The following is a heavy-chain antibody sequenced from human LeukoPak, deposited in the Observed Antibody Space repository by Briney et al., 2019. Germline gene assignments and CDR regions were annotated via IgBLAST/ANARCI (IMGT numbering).Heavy chain of an antibody. J-gene: IGHJ4*02. V-gene: IGHV3-43*02. CDR1: GFTFDAHA. CDR3: TSGTEIQLWSQDY. Sequence: GGSLRLSCAASGFTFDAHAMHWVRQAPGKGLEWVSLISGDGRSTFYADSVRGRFTISRDNSKNSLYLQMNSLRTEDAALYYCTSGTEIQLWSQDYWGQGTLVTVSP. D-gene: IGHD5-18*01. CDR2: ISGDGRST.